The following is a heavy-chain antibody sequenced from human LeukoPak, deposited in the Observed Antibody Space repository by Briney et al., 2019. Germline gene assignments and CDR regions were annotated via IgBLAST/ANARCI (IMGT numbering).Heavy chain of an antibody. Sequence: SETLSLTCTVSGGSISSYYWSRIRQPPGKGLEWIGYIYYSGSTNYNPSLMSRHTISVDTSKNQFSLKLSSATAADTAVYYCARGIYCSSTSYYYYFDYWGQGTLVTVSS. J-gene: IGHJ4*02. CDR1: GGSISSYY. V-gene: IGHV4-59*01. CDR2: IYYSGST. CDR3: ARGIYCSSTSYYYYFDY. D-gene: IGHD2-2*01.